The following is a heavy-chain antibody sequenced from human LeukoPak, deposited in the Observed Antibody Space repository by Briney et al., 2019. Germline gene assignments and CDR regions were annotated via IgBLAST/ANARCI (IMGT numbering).Heavy chain of an antibody. Sequence: ASVKVSCKASGYTFTSYGISWVRQAPGQGLEWMGWISAYNGNTNCAQKLQGRVTMTTDTSTSTAYMELRSLRSDDTAVYYCARENWDGSGSSYYVNWFDPWGQGTLVTVSS. V-gene: IGHV1-18*01. CDR2: ISAYNGNT. CDR1: GYTFTSYG. J-gene: IGHJ5*02. D-gene: IGHD3-10*01. CDR3: ARENWDGSGSSYYVNWFDP.